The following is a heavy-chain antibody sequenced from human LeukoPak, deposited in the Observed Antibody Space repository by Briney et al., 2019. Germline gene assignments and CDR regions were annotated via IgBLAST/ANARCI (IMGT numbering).Heavy chain of an antibody. V-gene: IGHV1-69*04. Sequence: GASVKVSCKASGGTFSSYAISWVRQAPGQGLEWMGRIIPILGIANCAQKFQGRVTITADKSTSTAYMELSSLRSEDTAVYYCAREMYYYDSSGYYRFDYWGQGTLVTVSS. CDR2: IIPILGIA. CDR3: AREMYYYDSSGYYRFDY. CDR1: GGTFSSYA. J-gene: IGHJ4*02. D-gene: IGHD3-22*01.